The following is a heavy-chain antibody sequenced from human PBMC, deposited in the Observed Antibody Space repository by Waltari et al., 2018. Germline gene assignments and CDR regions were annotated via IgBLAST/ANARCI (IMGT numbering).Heavy chain of an antibody. CDR2: IYSGGST. J-gene: IGHJ6*02. V-gene: IGHV3-53*01. Sequence: EVQLVESGGGLIQPGGSLRLSCDASGFTVSRHYLRWVPQAPGKGLEWVSGIYSGGSTYYADSVKGRFTISRDNSKNTLYLQMNSLRAEDTAVYYCARDFGVIAPYGMDVWGQGTTVTVSS. CDR1: GFTVSRHY. D-gene: IGHD3-16*02. CDR3: ARDFGVIAPYGMDV.